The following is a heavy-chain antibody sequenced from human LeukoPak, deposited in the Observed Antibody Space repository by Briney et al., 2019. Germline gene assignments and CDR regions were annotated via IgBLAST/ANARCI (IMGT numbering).Heavy chain of an antibody. J-gene: IGHJ4*02. CDR1: GGSFSGYY. V-gene: IGHV4-34*01. CDR2: INHSGST. CDR3: ARASDRITIFGVVTSFDY. D-gene: IGHD3-3*01. Sequence: SETLSLTCAVYGGSFSGYYWSWIRQPPGKGLEWIGEINHSGSTNYNPSLKSRVTISVDTSKNQFSLKLSSVTAADTAVYYCARASDRITIFGVVTSFDYWGQGTLVTVSS.